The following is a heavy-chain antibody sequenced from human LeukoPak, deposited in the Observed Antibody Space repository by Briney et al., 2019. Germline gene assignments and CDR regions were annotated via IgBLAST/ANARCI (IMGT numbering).Heavy chain of an antibody. V-gene: IGHV1-2*02. CDR3: ARVRESGSYHDAFDI. CDR2: INPNSGGT. Sequence: ASVKVSCKASGYTFTGYYMHWVRQAPGQGLEWMGWINPNSGGTNYAQKFQGRVTMTRDTSISTAYMELRLRSDDTAVYYCARVRESGSYHDAFDIWGQGTMVTVSS. D-gene: IGHD1-26*01. CDR1: GYTFTGYY. J-gene: IGHJ3*02.